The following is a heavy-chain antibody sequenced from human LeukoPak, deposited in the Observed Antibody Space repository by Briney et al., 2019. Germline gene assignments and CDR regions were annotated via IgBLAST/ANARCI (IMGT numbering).Heavy chain of an antibody. V-gene: IGHV1-2*02. CDR3: ARGFYDSSGRPRDYYYGMDV. Sequence: GASVKVSCKASGYTFTGYYMHWVRQAPGQGREWMGWINPNSGGTNYAQKFQGRVTMTRDTSISTAYMELSRLRSDDTAVYYCARGFYDSSGRPRDYYYGMDVWGQGTTVTVSS. D-gene: IGHD3-22*01. CDR1: GYTFTGYY. J-gene: IGHJ6*02. CDR2: INPNSGGT.